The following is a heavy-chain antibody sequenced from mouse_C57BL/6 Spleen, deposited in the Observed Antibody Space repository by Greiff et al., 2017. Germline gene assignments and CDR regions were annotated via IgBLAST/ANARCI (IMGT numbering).Heavy chain of an antibody. CDR3: ARSWKDAMDY. Sequence: QVQLQQPGAELVMPGASVKLSCKASGYTFTSYWMHWVKQRPGQGLEWIGEIDPSDSYTNYNQKFKGKSTLTVDKSSSTAYMQLSSLTSEDSAVYYCARSWKDAMDYWGQGTTVTVSS. CDR2: IDPSDSYT. V-gene: IGHV1-69*01. CDR1: GYTFTSYW. J-gene: IGHJ4*01.